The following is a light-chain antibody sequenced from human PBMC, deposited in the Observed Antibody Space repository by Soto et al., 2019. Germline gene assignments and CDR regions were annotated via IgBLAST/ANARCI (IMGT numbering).Light chain of an antibody. J-gene: IGLJ3*02. V-gene: IGLV1-40*01. CDR1: SSNIGAGSD. Sequence: QAVVTQPPSVSGAPGQRVTISCTGSSSNIGAGSDVHWYQQLPGTAPKLLIYANTNRPSGVPDRFSGSKSGTSASLAITGLQAADEADYYCQSYDNSLSASMFGGGTKLTVL. CDR3: QSYDNSLSASM. CDR2: ANT.